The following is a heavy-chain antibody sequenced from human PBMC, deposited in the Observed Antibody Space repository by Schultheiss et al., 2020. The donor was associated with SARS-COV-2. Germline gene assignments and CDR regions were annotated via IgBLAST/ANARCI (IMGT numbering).Heavy chain of an antibody. D-gene: IGHD1-26*01. CDR2: ISGSGGST. Sequence: SLRLSCAASGFTFDDYAMHWVRQAPGKGLEWVSAISGSGGSTYYADSVKGRFTISRDNAKNSLYLQMNSLRDEDTAVYYCASGANLNFDYWGQGTLVTVSS. CDR1: GFTFDDYA. CDR3: ASGANLNFDY. V-gene: IGHV3-9*01. J-gene: IGHJ4*02.